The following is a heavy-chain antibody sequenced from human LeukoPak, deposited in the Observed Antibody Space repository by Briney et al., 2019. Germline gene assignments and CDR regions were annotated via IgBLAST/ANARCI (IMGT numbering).Heavy chain of an antibody. D-gene: IGHD3-3*01. J-gene: IGHJ3*02. Sequence: GGSLRLSCAASGFTFDDYAMHWVRQAPGKGLEWVSVISWNSGSIGYADSVKGRFTISRDNAKNSLYLQMNSLRAEDTALYYCAKVQDRGDFWSGYYTPTGAFDIWGQGTMVTVSS. CDR1: GFTFDDYA. CDR3: AKVQDRGDFWSGYYTPTGAFDI. V-gene: IGHV3-9*01. CDR2: ISWNSGSI.